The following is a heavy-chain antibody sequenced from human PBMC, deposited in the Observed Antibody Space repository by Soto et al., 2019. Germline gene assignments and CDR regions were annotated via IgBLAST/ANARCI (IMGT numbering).Heavy chain of an antibody. CDR1: GDSVSSNSAA. CDR2: TYYRSKWYN. J-gene: IGHJ6*02. V-gene: IGHV6-1*01. CDR3: AQGYVRGVDHASMDV. D-gene: IGHD3-10*01. Sequence: PSQPLSLTCAISGDSVSSNSAAWNWIRQSPSSGLEWLGRTYYRSKWYNDYAVSVKSRITINPDTSKNQFSLQLNSVTPEDTAVYYCAQGYVRGVDHASMDVWGQRTTVTVSS.